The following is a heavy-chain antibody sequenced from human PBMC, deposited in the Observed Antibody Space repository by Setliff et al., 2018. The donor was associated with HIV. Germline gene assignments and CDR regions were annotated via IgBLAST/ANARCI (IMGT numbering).Heavy chain of an antibody. CDR1: GDPISTYY. Sequence: KPSETLSLTCTVSGDPISTYYWSWVRKPPGKGLEWIGYVYYSGSTSYSPSLRGRVTMSVDPSKNQFSLKLNSVTAADTAIYYRARGNYDTSDYYTNFYYYYMDVWGKGTAVTVSS. D-gene: IGHD3-22*01. V-gene: IGHV4-59*01. J-gene: IGHJ6*03. CDR2: VYYSGST. CDR3: ARGNYDTSDYYTNFYYYYMDV.